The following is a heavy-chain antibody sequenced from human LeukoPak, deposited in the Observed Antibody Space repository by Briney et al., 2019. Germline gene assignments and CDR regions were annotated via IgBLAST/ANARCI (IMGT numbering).Heavy chain of an antibody. Sequence: GASVKVSCKASGYSFTSNYIHWVRQAPGQGPEWMGMIYPSDGSTSYAQKFQGRVTVTRDTSTSTVHMELSGLRSEDTAVYYCARDQEAFDYWGQGTLVTVSS. CDR3: ARDQEAFDY. CDR2: IYPSDGST. CDR1: GYSFTSNY. J-gene: IGHJ4*02. V-gene: IGHV1-46*01.